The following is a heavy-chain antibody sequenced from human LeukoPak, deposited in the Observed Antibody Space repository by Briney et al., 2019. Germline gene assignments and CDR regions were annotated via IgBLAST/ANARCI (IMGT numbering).Heavy chain of an antibody. Sequence: SETLSLTCTVSGGSISSSSYYWGWIRQPPGKGLEWIGSIYYSGSTYYNPSLKSRVTISVDTSKNQFSLKLSSVTAADTAVYYCARGGDYATFDPWGQGTLVTVSS. CDR3: ARGGDYATFDP. D-gene: IGHD3-16*01. CDR1: GGSISSSSYY. J-gene: IGHJ5*02. V-gene: IGHV4-39*07. CDR2: IYYSGST.